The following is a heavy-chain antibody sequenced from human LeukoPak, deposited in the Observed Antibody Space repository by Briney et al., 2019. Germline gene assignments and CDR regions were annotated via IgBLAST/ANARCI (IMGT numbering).Heavy chain of an antibody. D-gene: IGHD3-3*01. J-gene: IGHJ4*02. CDR2: INPNSGGT. V-gene: IGHV1-2*02. Sequence: ASVKVSCKASGYTFTGYYVHWVRQAPGQGLEWMGWINPNSGGTTYAQKFQGRVTITSDTSISTAYMELSRLRSDDTAMYYCARTPSGFLEWLQFHYWGQGTLVTVS. CDR3: ARTPSGFLEWLQFHY. CDR1: GYTFTGYY.